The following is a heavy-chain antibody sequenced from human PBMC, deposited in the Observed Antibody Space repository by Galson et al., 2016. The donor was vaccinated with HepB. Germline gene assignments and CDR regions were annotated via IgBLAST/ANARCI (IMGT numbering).Heavy chain of an antibody. CDR1: GFIFSNFG. J-gene: IGHJ4*02. D-gene: IGHD3-10*01. CDR2: ISYGANNK. CDR3: AKATYSGTYFES. Sequence: SLRLSCAASGFIFSNFGMHWVRQAPGKGLEWVAVISYGANNKYYEDSVKGRFTISRDNSKNTLYLQLNSLRGDDTAVYYCAKATYSGTYFESWGQGTLVTVSS. V-gene: IGHV3-30*18.